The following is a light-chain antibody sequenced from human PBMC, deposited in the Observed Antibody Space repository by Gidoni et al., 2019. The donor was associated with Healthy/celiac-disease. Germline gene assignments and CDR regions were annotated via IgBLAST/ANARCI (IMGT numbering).Light chain of an antibody. CDR3: SSYTSSSTLV. CDR1: SSDVGGYNY. CDR2: EVS. V-gene: IGLV2-14*01. Sequence: QSALTQPASVSGSPGQSITISCTGTSSDVGGYNYVSWYQQHPGKAPKLMIYEVSNLPSGFSNRFSGSKSGNTASLTISGLQAEDEADYYCSSYTSSSTLVFGGGTKLTVL. J-gene: IGLJ2*01.